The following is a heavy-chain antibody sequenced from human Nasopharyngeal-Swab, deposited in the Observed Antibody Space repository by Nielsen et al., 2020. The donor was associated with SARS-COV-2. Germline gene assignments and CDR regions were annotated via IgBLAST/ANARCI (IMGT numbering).Heavy chain of an antibody. Sequence: GESLKISCAAPGFTFSSFGMHWVRQAPGKGLEWVAVIAHDASNEYYGDSVKGRITISRDSSKNTLYLQMDSLRGEDTAEYYCARDAPAHYGSFYWGQGTLVTVSS. CDR2: IAHDASNE. J-gene: IGHJ4*02. V-gene: IGHV3-30*03. CDR1: GFTFSSFG. D-gene: IGHD4-17*01. CDR3: ARDAPAHYGSFY.